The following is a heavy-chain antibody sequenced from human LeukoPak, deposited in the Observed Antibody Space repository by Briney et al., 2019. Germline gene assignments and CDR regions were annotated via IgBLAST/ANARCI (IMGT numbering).Heavy chain of an antibody. D-gene: IGHD4/OR15-4a*01. CDR1: GFIFNTYV. Sequence: GGSLRLSCAASGFIFNTYVMHWVRQAPGKGLEWVSFIYSGGSTHYSDSVKGRFTISRDNSKNTLYLQMNSLRAEDTAVYYCARRAGAYSHPYDYWGQGTLVTVSS. CDR2: IYSGGST. J-gene: IGHJ4*02. CDR3: ARRAGAYSHPYDY. V-gene: IGHV3-53*01.